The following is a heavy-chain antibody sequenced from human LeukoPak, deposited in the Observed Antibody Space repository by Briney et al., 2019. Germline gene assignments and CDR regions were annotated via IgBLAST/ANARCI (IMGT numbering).Heavy chain of an antibody. CDR3: ARRSLNYYDSSGFYFDS. D-gene: IGHD3-22*01. Sequence: GESLKISCKGSGYSFINHWIGWVRQMPGKGLEWRGVIYPGDSDTRYSPSFQGQVTISADTSISTAYVQWNSLRASDTAMYYCARRSLNYYDSSGFYFDSWGQGTLVTVSS. CDR1: GYSFINHW. CDR2: IYPGDSDT. V-gene: IGHV5-51*01. J-gene: IGHJ4*02.